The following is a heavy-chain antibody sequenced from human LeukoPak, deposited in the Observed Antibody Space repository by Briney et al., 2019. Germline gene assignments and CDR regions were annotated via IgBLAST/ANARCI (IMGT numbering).Heavy chain of an antibody. CDR2: IRGDGATR. CDR1: GFTFNTYA. Sequence: PGGSLRLSCAASGFTFNTYAMTWVRQAPGKGLEWVSAIRGDGATRFYADSVKGRFTISRDNSKNTLYLQVNSLRAEDTAVYYCAKEESMVRGTYDYWGQGTLVTVSS. V-gene: IGHV3-23*01. CDR3: AKEESMVRGTYDY. J-gene: IGHJ4*02. D-gene: IGHD3-10*01.